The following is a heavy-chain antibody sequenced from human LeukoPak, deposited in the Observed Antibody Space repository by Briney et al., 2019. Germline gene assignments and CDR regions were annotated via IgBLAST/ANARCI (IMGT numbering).Heavy chain of an antibody. J-gene: IGHJ4*02. Sequence: GGSLRLSCAASGFTFTNYWMHWVRQAPGKGLVWVSRINTNGIITGYADSVKGRFTITRDNAKNTLYLQMNSLRADDTAVYYCARDGPPLDYWGQGTLVTVSS. D-gene: IGHD3/OR15-3a*01. V-gene: IGHV3-74*01. CDR1: GFTFTNYW. CDR3: ARDGPPLDY. CDR2: INTNGIIT.